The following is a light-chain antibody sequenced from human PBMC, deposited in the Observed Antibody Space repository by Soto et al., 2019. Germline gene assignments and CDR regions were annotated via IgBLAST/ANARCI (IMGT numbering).Light chain of an antibody. J-gene: IGKJ1*01. Sequence: IVLTQSPGTLSLSPGERATLPCRASQSVSSSYLVWYQQKPGQAPRLLIYGASSRATGIPERFSGSGSGTDYTLIISRLEHEDFAAYYCQQYGSSPSRTFGQGTKVDIK. CDR2: GAS. CDR1: QSVSSSY. V-gene: IGKV3-20*01. CDR3: QQYGSSPSRT.